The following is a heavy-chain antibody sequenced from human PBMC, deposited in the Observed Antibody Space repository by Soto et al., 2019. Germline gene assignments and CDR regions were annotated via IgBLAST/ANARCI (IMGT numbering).Heavy chain of an antibody. CDR3: ASAGSYYFGMDV. CDR1: GGTFSSYA. J-gene: IGHJ6*02. CDR2: IIPIFGTA. D-gene: IGHD1-26*01. V-gene: IGHV1-69*13. Sequence: GASVKVSCKASGGTFSSYAISWVRQAPGQGLEWKEGIIPIFGTANYAQKFQGRVTITADESTITTYMEMSSLRSKDTAVYFCASAGSYYFGMDVWGRGTTVTVSS.